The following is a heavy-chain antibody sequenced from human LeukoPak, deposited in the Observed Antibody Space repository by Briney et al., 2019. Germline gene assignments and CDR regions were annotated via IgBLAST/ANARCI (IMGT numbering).Heavy chain of an antibody. D-gene: IGHD1-14*01. V-gene: IGHV3-21*06. J-gene: IGHJ4*02. CDR2: IGPTGSDR. CDR3: ATETNGRHYDY. Sequence: GGSLRLSCTAAGLTFSTSGFNWVRQAPGKGLEWVASIGPTGSDRYHADSIKGRFTISRDNANNFLYLQMNSLRAEDTAVYYCATETNGRHYDYWGQGTLLTVSS. CDR1: GLTFSTSG.